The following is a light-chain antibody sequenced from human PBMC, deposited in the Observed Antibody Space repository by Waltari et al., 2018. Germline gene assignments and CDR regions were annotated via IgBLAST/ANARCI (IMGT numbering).Light chain of an antibody. V-gene: IGLV1-40*01. J-gene: IGLJ3*02. Sequence: QSVLTQPPSVSGAPGQRVTISCTGGSANTETHYFVHWYQQLPGTAPKLLISANDSRPSGVPDRFSGSKSGTSASLAITGLQAEDEADYYCQSYDSSLRAVVFGGGTKLTVL. CDR2: AND. CDR3: QSYDSSLRAVV. CDR1: SANTETHYF.